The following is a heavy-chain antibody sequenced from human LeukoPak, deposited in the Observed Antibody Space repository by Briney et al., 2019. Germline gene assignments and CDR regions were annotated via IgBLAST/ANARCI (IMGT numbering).Heavy chain of an antibody. V-gene: IGHV4-30-2*01. D-gene: IGHD2-2*01. Sequence: PSETLSLTCTVSGGSISSGGYYWSWIRQPPGKGLEWIGYIYHSGSTYYNPSLKSRVTISVDRSKNQFSLKLSSVTAADTAVYYCARTLCCSSTSYYYYMDVWGKGTTVTVSS. CDR3: ARTLCCSSTSYYYYMDV. CDR1: GGSISSGGYY. CDR2: IYHSGST. J-gene: IGHJ6*03.